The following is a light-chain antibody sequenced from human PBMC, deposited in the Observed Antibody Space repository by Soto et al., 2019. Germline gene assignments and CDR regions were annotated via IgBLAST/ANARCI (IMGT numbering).Light chain of an antibody. CDR3: QQLNTFPPFFT. Sequence: DIQLTQSPSFLSASVGDRVTITCRASQGIRSYLAWYQQRPGKAPELLIYGASTLRPGGASRFSGSGSGTEFTRTISRLKPEDFATYFCQQLNTFPPFFTFGPGTKVDI. CDR2: GAS. V-gene: IGKV1-9*01. J-gene: IGKJ3*01. CDR1: QGIRSY.